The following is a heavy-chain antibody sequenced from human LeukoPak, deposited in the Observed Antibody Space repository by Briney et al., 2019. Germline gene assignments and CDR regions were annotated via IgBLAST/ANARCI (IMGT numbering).Heavy chain of an antibody. V-gene: IGHV1-18*04. CDR3: ARHRVTRGLDY. D-gene: IGHD4-17*01. J-gene: IGHJ4*02. CDR1: GYTFTGYY. CDR2: ISAYNGNT. Sequence: ASVKVSCKASGYTFTGYYMHWVRQAPGQGLEWMGWISAYNGNTNYAQKLQGRVTMTTDTSTSTAYMELRSLRSDDTAVYYCARHRVTRGLDYWGQGTLVTVSS.